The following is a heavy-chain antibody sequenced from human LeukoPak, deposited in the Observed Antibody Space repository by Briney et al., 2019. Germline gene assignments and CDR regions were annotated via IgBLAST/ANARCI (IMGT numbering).Heavy chain of an antibody. CDR2: INHSGST. V-gene: IGHV4-34*01. J-gene: IGHJ5*02. D-gene: IGHD1-1*01. CDR1: GGSFSGYY. CDR3: ARGSGGSWNDPEFVGLWRGYNWFDP. Sequence: SETLSLTCAVYGGSFSGYYWSWIRQPPGKGLEWIGEINHSGSTNYNPSLKSRVTISVDTSKNQFSLKLSSVTAADTAVYYCARGSGGSWNDPEFVGLWRGYNWFDPWGQGTLVTVSS.